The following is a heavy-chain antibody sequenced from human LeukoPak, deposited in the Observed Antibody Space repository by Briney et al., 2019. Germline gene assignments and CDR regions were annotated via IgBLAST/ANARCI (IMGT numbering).Heavy chain of an antibody. CDR1: GGSISSYY. J-gene: IGHJ6*02. D-gene: IGHD3-10*01. CDR2: IYYSGST. V-gene: IGHV4-59*12. Sequence: SETLSLTCTVSGGSISSYYWSWIRQPPGKGLEWIGYIYYSGSTNYNPSLKSRVTISVDTSKNQFSLKLSSVTAADTAVYYCARVYGSGSSNGMDVWGQGTTVTVSS. CDR3: ARVYGSGSSNGMDV.